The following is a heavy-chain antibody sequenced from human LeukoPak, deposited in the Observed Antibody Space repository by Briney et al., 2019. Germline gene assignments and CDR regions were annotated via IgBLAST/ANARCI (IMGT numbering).Heavy chain of an antibody. CDR1: GGSFSGYY. J-gene: IGHJ4*02. CDR3: ARERNVWSGSTSCLDY. CDR2: INHSGST. V-gene: IGHV4-34*01. Sequence: PSETLSLTCAVYGGSFSGYYWSWIRQPPGKGLEWIGEINHSGSTNYNPSLKSRVTISVDTSKNQFSLKLSSVTAADTAVYNCARERNVWSGSTSCLDYWGQGTLVTVSS. D-gene: IGHD2-2*01.